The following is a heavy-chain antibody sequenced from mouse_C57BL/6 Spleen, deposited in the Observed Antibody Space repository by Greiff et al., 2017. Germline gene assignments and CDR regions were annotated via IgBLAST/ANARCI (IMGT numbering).Heavy chain of an antibody. Sequence: EVMLVESGGGLVQPGGSMKLSCVASGFTFSNYWMNWVRQSPEKGLEWVAQIRLKSDNYATHYAESVKGRFTISRDDSKSSVYLQMNNLRAEDTGIYYCTVGYDGYFGYWGQGTTLTVSS. J-gene: IGHJ2*01. D-gene: IGHD2-3*01. CDR1: GFTFSNYW. CDR2: IRLKSDNYAT. CDR3: TVGYDGYFGY. V-gene: IGHV6-3*01.